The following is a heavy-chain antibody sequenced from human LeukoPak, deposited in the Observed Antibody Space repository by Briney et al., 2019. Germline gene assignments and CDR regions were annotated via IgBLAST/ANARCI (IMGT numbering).Heavy chain of an antibody. Sequence: ASVKVSCKASGYTFGDYYMPWVRQAPGQGLEWMGWINPNSGGTNYAQKFRGRVTMTRDTSITTAYMELSTVTSDDTAVYFCAREPRRHFDYWGQGTLVTVSS. J-gene: IGHJ4*02. CDR1: GYTFGDYY. CDR3: AREPRRHFDY. V-gene: IGHV1-2*02. CDR2: INPNSGGT.